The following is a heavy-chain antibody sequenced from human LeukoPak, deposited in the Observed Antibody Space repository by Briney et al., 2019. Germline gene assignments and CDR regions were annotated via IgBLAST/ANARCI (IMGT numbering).Heavy chain of an antibody. Sequence: GGSLRLSCAASGFTFSSHAMQWVRQARGKGLEWVAVISYDGSNKYYADSVKGRFTISRDNSKNTLYLQMNSLRAEDTAVYYCSLGPRSTVPWFGQPFDYWGQGTLVTVSS. CDR2: ISYDGSNK. CDR1: GFTFSSHA. D-gene: IGHD3-10*01. CDR3: SLGPRSTVPWFGQPFDY. V-gene: IGHV3-30*04. J-gene: IGHJ4*02.